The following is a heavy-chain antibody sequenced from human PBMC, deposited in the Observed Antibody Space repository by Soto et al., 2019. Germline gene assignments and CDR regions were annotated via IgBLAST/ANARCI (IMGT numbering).Heavy chain of an antibody. V-gene: IGHV1-69*06. CDR1: AVTFSSYA. CDR3: ASSLGMRTFDY. Sequence: GASVMVSCKDFAVTFSSYAISWGRQAPGQGLEWMGGIIPIFGTANYAQKFQGRVTITADKSTSTAYMELSSLRSEDTAVYYCASSLGMRTFDYWGQGTLVTVSS. CDR2: IIPIFGTA. J-gene: IGHJ4*02. D-gene: IGHD3-10*01.